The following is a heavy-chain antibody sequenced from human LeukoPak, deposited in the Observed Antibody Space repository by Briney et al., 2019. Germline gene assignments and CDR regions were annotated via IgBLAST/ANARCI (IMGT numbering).Heavy chain of an antibody. CDR3: ARGAKDDILTGFDP. D-gene: IGHD3-9*01. J-gene: IGHJ5*02. CDR1: GFTFSSYD. Sequence: GGSLRLSCAASGFTFSSYDMHWVRQATGKGLEWVSTIGTAGDTYYPGSVKGRFTISRENAKNSLYLQMNSLRAGDTAVYYCARGAKDDILTGFDPWGRGTLVTVSS. V-gene: IGHV3-13*01. CDR2: IGTAGDT.